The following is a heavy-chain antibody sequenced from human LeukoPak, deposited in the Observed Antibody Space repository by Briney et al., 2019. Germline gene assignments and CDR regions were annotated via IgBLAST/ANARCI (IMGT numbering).Heavy chain of an antibody. V-gene: IGHV1-2*02. CDR1: GYTFTGYY. D-gene: IGHD1-1*01. Sequence: ASVKVSCKASGYTFTGYYMHWVRQAPGQGLGWMGWINPNSGGTNYAQKFQGRVTMTRGTSISTAYMELSRLRSDDTAMYYCARARYLDYFYYYMDVWGKGTTVTVSS. CDR3: ARARYLDYFYYYMDV. J-gene: IGHJ6*03. CDR2: INPNSGGT.